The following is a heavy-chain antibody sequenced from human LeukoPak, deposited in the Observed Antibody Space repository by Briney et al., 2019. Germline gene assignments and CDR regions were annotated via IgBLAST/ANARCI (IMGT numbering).Heavy chain of an antibody. D-gene: IGHD3-3*01. CDR2: INPNSGGT. V-gene: IGHV1-2*02. CDR3: ARDTARITIFGVAKYMDV. J-gene: IGHJ6*03. Sequence: ASVKLSCKASGYTFNGSYMHWVRQPPGQGLEWMEWINPNSGGTNYAQKCQGRVTMTRDTSISTAYMELSRLRSDDTAVYCCARDTARITIFGVAKYMDVWGKGTTVTVSS. CDR1: GYTFNGSY.